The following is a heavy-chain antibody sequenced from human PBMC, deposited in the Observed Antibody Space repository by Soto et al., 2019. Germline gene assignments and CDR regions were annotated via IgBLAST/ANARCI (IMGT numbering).Heavy chain of an antibody. D-gene: IGHD6-13*01. Sequence: GGSLRLSCAASGFTFDDYAMHWVRQAPGKGLEWVSGISWNSGSIGYADSVKGRFTISRDNAKNSLYLQMNSLRAEDTALYYCAEDIHVGAAAGTHAFDIWGQGTMVTVSS. CDR1: GFTFDDYA. V-gene: IGHV3-9*01. CDR3: AEDIHVGAAAGTHAFDI. J-gene: IGHJ3*02. CDR2: ISWNSGSI.